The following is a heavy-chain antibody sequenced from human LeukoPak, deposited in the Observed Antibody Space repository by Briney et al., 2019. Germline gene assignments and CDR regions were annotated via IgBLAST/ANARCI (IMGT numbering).Heavy chain of an antibody. J-gene: IGHJ4*02. V-gene: IGHV4-39*07. D-gene: IGHD3-22*01. Sequence: PSETLSLTCTVSGGSISSSSYSWGWVRQPPGKGREWIGSIYYSGSTYYNPSLKSRVTISVDTSKNQFSLKLSSVTAADTAVYYCARALRYYYDSSGYTYYFDYWGQGTLVTVSS. CDR1: GGSISSSSYS. CDR2: IYYSGST. CDR3: ARALRYYYDSSGYTYYFDY.